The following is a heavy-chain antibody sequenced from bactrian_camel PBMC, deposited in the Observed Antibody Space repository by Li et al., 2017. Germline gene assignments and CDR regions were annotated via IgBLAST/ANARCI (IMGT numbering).Heavy chain of an antibody. J-gene: IGHJ4*01. CDR3: VSLEAGYNWHKC. CDR1: GFTFSNYY. CDR2: IDIRGAP. D-gene: IGHD8*01. Sequence: VQLVESGGGSVQPGGSLRLSCVGSGFTFSNYYMAWFRQAPGKEREAVAAIDIRGAPTYPYAVSGRFSISRDNAENTLYLQANSLNPEDTAMYYCVSLEAGYNWHKCWGPGTQVTVS. V-gene: IGHV3S26*01.